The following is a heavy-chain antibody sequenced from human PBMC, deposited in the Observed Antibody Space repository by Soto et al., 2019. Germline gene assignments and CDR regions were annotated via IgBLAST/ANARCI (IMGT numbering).Heavy chain of an antibody. J-gene: IGHJ4*02. CDR3: AREDILGARSFDY. Sequence: PGGSLRLSCAASGFTFSGYSMNWVRQAPGKGLEWVSYISSLSSPRYYAESVEGRFIISRDNAKNSLYLQMNSLRDEDTAVYFCAREDILGARSFDYWGQGAPVTVSS. CDR1: GFTFSGYS. V-gene: IGHV3-48*02. CDR2: ISSLSSPR. D-gene: IGHD1-26*01.